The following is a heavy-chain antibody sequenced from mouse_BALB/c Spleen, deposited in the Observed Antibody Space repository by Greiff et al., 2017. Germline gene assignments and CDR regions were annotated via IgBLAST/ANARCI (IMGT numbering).Heavy chain of an antibody. D-gene: IGHD2-4*01. Sequence: VQLQQSGPGLVAPSQSLSITCTVSGFSLTGYGVNWVRQPPGKGLEWLGMIWGDGSTDYNSALKSRLSISKDNSKSQVFLKMNSLQTDDTARYYCARVGYYDYAWFAYWGQGTLVTVSA. V-gene: IGHV2-6-7*01. CDR2: IWGDGST. CDR3: ARVGYYDYAWFAY. CDR1: GFSLTGYG. J-gene: IGHJ3*01.